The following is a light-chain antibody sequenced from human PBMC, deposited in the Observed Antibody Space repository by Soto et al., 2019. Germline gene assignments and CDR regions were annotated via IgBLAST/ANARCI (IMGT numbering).Light chain of an antibody. J-gene: IGKJ4*01. V-gene: IGKV3-15*01. CDR3: QQYDNWPLT. CDR1: QSVSSN. Sequence: EILVTQSPATLSVSPGERATLSCRASQSVSSNLAWYMQKPGQAPRLLIYGASTRATGIPARFSGSGSGKEFTLTISSLQSEDFVLYYCQQYDNWPLTFGGGTKVE. CDR2: GAS.